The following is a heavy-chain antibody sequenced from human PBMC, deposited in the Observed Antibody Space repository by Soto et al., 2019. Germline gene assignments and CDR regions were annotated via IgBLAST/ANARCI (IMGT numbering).Heavy chain of an antibody. CDR3: ARVHMTTVTTDVFWLDP. D-gene: IGHD4-4*01. Sequence: SETLSLTCTVSGGSISSYYWSWIRQPPGKGLEWIGYIYYSGSTNYNPSLKSRVTISVDTSKNQFSLKLSSVTAADTAVYYCARVHMTTVTTDVFWLDPWGQGTLITVSS. CDR2: IYYSGST. V-gene: IGHV4-59*01. J-gene: IGHJ5*02. CDR1: GGSISSYY.